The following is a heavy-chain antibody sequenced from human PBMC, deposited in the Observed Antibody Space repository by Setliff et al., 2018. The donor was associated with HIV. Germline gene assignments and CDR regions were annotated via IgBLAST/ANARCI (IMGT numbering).Heavy chain of an antibody. CDR1: GFTFGSYP. CDR2: IYGGGGTT. V-gene: IGHV3-48*04. J-gene: IGHJ4*02. CDR3: ASGRNQGY. Sequence: GGSLRLSCAASGFTFGSYPMHWVRQAPGKGLEWVSSIYGGGGTTFYADSVKGRFTISRDNAKNSLYLQMNSLRAEDTAMYYCASGRNQGYWGQGTLVTVSS.